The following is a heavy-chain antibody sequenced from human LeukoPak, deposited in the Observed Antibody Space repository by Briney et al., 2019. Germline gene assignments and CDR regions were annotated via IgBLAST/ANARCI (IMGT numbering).Heavy chain of an antibody. J-gene: IGHJ4*02. V-gene: IGHV4-34*01. CDR2: INHSGST. CDR1: GGSFSGYY. Sequence: SETLSLTCAVYGGSFSGYYWSWIRQPPGKGLEWIGEINHSGSTNYNPSLKSRVTISVDTSKNQFSLKLSSVTAADTAVYYCARGKDDYVWGSHPWDFDYWGQGTLVTVSS. CDR3: ARGKDDYVWGSHPWDFDY. D-gene: IGHD3-16*01.